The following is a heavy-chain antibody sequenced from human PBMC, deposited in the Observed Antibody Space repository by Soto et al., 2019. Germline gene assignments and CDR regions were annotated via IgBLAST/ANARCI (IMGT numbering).Heavy chain of an antibody. CDR1: GFSFSNFG. J-gene: IGHJ4*02. CDR2: ISYDGSHD. D-gene: IGHD1-26*01. CDR3: AKDLGPHSGSVPDY. Sequence: QVQLVESGGGVVQPGGSLRLSCAASGFSFSNFGLHWVRQAPGKGPEWVAVISYDGSHDLHPASVKGRFTISRDNSKNTLYLQLNSLRAEDTAMYYCAKDLGPHSGSVPDYWGLGTLVTVSS. V-gene: IGHV3-30*18.